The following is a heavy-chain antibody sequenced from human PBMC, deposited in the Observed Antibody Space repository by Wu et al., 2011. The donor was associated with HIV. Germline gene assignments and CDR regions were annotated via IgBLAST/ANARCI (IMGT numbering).Heavy chain of an antibody. V-gene: IGHV1-2*02. CDR2: IDPNRGGT. D-gene: IGHD5-12*01. CDR3: ARSGYSGYNWVDY. CDR1: GYTFTGYY. J-gene: IGHJ4*02. Sequence: QVQLVQSGAELKKPGASVKVSCKASGYTFTGYYMHWVRQAPGQGLEWMGWIDPNRGGTNYAQKFQGRVTMTRDTSISTAYMELSSLRSDDTAVYYCARSGYSGYNWVDYWGQGTLVTVSS.